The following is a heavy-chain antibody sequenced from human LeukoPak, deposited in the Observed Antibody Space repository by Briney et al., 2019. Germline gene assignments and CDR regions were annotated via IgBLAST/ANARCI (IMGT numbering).Heavy chain of an antibody. V-gene: IGHV3-23*01. CDR1: GFTFANDA. D-gene: IGHD3-3*01. CDR3: AKAAISGVVISFDY. CDR2: ISASGGNT. J-gene: IGHJ4*02. Sequence: PGGSLRLSCAASGFTFANDAMNWVRQAPGKGLEWVSTISASGGNTHYADSVKGRFTFSRDNSENTLYLQMNSLRAEDTAVYYCAKAAISGVVISFDYWGQGTLLTVSS.